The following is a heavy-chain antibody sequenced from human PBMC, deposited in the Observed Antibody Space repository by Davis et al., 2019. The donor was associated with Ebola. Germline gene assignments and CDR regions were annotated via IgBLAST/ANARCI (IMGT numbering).Heavy chain of an antibody. CDR1: GGSISSSSYY. Sequence: SETLSLTCTVSGGSISSSSYYWSWIRQPPGKGLEWIGEINHSGSTNYNPSLKSRVTISVDTSKNQFSLKLSSVTAADTAVYYCAARPTYYYGSGHDYWGQGTLVTVSS. CDR2: INHSGST. CDR3: AARPTYYYGSGHDY. D-gene: IGHD3-10*01. V-gene: IGHV4-39*07. J-gene: IGHJ4*02.